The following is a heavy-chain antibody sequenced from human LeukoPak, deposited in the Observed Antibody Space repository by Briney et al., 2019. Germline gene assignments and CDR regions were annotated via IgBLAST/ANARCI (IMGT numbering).Heavy chain of an antibody. Sequence: ASVKVSCKASGYTFTSYGISWVRQAPGQGLEWMGWISAYNGNTNYAQKLQGRVTMTTDTSTSTAYMELRSLRSDDTAVYYCARNANYYDSSGYYYDAFDIRGQGTMVTVSS. CDR2: ISAYNGNT. CDR3: ARNANYYDSSGYYYDAFDI. D-gene: IGHD3-22*01. V-gene: IGHV1-18*01. J-gene: IGHJ3*02. CDR1: GYTFTSYG.